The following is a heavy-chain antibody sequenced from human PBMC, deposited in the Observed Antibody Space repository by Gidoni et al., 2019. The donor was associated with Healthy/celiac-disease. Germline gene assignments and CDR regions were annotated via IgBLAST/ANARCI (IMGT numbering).Heavy chain of an antibody. V-gene: IGHV3-9*01. J-gene: IGHJ4*02. CDR3: AKAYDYDSSGYPVFFDY. CDR1: GFTFDDYA. CDR2: ISWNSGSI. D-gene: IGHD3-22*01. Sequence: EVQLVASGGGLVQPGRSLRLSCAASGFTFDDYAMHWVRQAPGKGLEWVSGISWNSGSIGYADSVKGRFTISRDNAKNSLYLQMNSLRAEDTALYYCAKAYDYDSSGYPVFFDYWGQGTLVTVSS.